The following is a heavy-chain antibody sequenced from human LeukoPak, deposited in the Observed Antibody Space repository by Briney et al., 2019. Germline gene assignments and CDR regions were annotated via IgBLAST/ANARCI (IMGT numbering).Heavy chain of an antibody. J-gene: IGHJ6*02. Sequence: GESLKISCKGSGYSFTSYWIGWVRQMPGKGLEWMGILYPGDSDTRYSPSFQGQVTISAAKSISTASLQCSSLKASDTAMYYCARHFGILRYFDWSKTHYGMDVWGQGTTVTVSS. CDR1: GYSFTSYW. CDR2: LYPGDSDT. D-gene: IGHD3-9*01. V-gene: IGHV5-51*01. CDR3: ARHFGILRYFDWSKTHYGMDV.